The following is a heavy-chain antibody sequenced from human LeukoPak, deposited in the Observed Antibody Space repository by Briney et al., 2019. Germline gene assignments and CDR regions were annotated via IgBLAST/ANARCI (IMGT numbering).Heavy chain of an antibody. CDR2: ISSSGSTI. Sequence: PGGSLRLSCAASGFTFSSFEMNWVRQAPGKGLEWVSYISSSGSTIFYANSVKGRFTISRDNAKNSLYLQMNSLRVEDTAVYYCARSGYLGPDSWSQGALVTVSS. J-gene: IGHJ4*02. CDR1: GFTFSSFE. D-gene: IGHD2-2*01. V-gene: IGHV3-48*03. CDR3: ARSGYLGPDS.